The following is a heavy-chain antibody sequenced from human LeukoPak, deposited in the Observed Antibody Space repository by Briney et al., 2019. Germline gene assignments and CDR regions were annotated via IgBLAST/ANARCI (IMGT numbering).Heavy chain of an antibody. CDR3: ATSRSFDY. V-gene: IGHV3-7*03. CDR1: GFTFSHFW. Sequence: TGGSLRLSCAASGFTFSHFWMSWVRQAPGKGLEWVANIKQDGSEKYYMDSVKGRLTVSRDNAKNSVYLQMNSLRAEDTAVYYCATSRSFDYWGQGTLVTVSS. CDR2: IKQDGSEK. J-gene: IGHJ4*02.